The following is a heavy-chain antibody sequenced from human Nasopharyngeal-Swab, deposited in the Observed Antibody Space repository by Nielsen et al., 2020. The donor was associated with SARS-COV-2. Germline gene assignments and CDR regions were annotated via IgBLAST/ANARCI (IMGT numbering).Heavy chain of an antibody. Sequence: GESLKISCAASGFTFSNYATTWVRQAPGKGLEWVSYISGGGTTYYADSVKGRLTVSRDNSRNTLYLQVNSLRVEDTAVYYCAKARGGTYNYYFDYWGQGTLVTVSS. D-gene: IGHD1-1*01. J-gene: IGHJ4*02. CDR3: AKARGGTYNYYFDY. CDR2: ISGGGTT. CDR1: GFTFSNYA. V-gene: IGHV3-23*01.